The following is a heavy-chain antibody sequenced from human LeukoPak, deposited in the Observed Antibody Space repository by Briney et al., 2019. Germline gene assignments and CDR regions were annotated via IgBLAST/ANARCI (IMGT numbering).Heavy chain of an antibody. Sequence: ASVKVSCKASGYTFTDYYMHWVRQAPGQGLEWMGWINPNSGGTNSAQKFQGWVTMTRDTSISTAYMELSRLTSDDTAVYYCATQSWLGYPGYWGQGTLVTVSS. CDR3: ATQSWLGYPGY. CDR2: INPNSGGT. V-gene: IGHV1-2*04. CDR1: GYTFTDYY. J-gene: IGHJ4*02. D-gene: IGHD5-24*01.